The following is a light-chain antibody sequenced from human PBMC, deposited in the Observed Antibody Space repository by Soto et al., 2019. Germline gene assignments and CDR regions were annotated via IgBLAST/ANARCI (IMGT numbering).Light chain of an antibody. CDR3: QQYSDFSALT. CDR2: KAS. CDR1: QSINSW. J-gene: IGKJ4*01. V-gene: IGKV1-5*03. Sequence: DIQMTQSPSTLSASVGDRVTITCRASQSINSWLAWYQQKPGKAPKLLIYKASSLESGVPSTFSGSGSGTEFTLPISSLQPDDFATYYCQQYSDFSALTFGGGTKVEIK.